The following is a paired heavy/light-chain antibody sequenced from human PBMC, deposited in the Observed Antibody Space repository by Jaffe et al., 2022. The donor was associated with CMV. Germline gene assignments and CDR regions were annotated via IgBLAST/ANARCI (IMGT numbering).Light chain of an antibody. CDR3: QQYNNWPPWT. V-gene: IGKV3-15*01. J-gene: IGKJ1*01. CDR1: QSVSSD. CDR2: GAS. Sequence: ETVMTQSPATLSVSPGERATLSCRASQSVSSDLAWYQQKPGQAPRLLIYGASTRATGIPARFSGSGSGTEFTLTISSLQSEDFAVYYCQQYNNWPPWTFGQGTKVEIK.
Heavy chain of an antibody. CDR2: VSGSGSTT. J-gene: IGHJ4*02. Sequence: EVQLLESGGGLVQPGGSLRLSCAASGFTFSIFAMSWVRQAPGKGLEWVSGVSGSGSTTYYADSVKGRFTISRDNSKNTLYLQMNSLRAEDTAIFYCAKDAPASYSTSWYVGRLKYFDSWGQGTLVTVSA. D-gene: IGHD6-13*01. CDR1: GFTFSIFA. CDR3: AKDAPASYSTSWYVGRLKYFDS. V-gene: IGHV3-23*01.